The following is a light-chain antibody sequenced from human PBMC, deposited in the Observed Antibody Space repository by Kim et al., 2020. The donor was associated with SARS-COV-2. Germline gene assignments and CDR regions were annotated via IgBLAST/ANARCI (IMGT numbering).Light chain of an antibody. CDR2: DVS. CDR1: RSDVGGYNY. CDR3: CSYAGSWV. J-gene: IGLJ3*02. V-gene: IGLV2-11*01. Sequence: SPGQYVTISCTGTRSDVGGYNYVAWYQQHPGKAPKLMIYDVSKRPSGVPGRCSGSKSGNTASLTISGLQAEDEADYYCCSYAGSWVFGGGTQLTVL.